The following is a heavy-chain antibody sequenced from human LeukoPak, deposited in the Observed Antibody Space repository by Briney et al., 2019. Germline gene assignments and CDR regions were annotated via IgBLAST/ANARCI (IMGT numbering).Heavy chain of an antibody. J-gene: IGHJ4*02. Sequence: ASGKVSCKGSGGTLSSYAISWVRQGPGQGLEGMGGIIPMFGTANYAQKFQGRVTITADESTSTASMELSSLRSEDTAVYYCARGGSYGDYNFDYWGQGTLVTVSS. V-gene: IGHV1-69*01. CDR3: ARGGSYGDYNFDY. CDR1: GGTLSSYA. CDR2: IIPMFGTA. D-gene: IGHD4-17*01.